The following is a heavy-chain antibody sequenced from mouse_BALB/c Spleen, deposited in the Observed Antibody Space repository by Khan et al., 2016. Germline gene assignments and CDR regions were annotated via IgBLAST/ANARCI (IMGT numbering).Heavy chain of an antibody. Sequence: VKLEESGGGLVQPGGSMKLSCVASGFTFSNYWMNWVRQSPEKGLEWVAEIRLKSNNYETHRAESVKGRFTISRDDSKSSVYLQMNNLRAEDTGIYYCTTGFAYWGQGTLVTVST. CDR3: TTGFAY. CDR2: IRLKSNNYET. V-gene: IGHV6-6*02. J-gene: IGHJ3*01. D-gene: IGHD4-1*01. CDR1: GFTFSNYW.